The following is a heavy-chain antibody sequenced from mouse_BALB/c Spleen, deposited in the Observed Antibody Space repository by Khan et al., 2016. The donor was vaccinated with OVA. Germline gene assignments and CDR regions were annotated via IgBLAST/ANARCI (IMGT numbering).Heavy chain of an antibody. V-gene: IGHV9-2-1*01. J-gene: IGHJ2*01. CDR2: INTETGEP. Sequence: QIQLVQSGPELKKPGETVKISCKASGYTFTDYSMHWVKQAPGKGLKWMGWINTETGEPTYADDFKGRFAFSLETSASTAYLQINNLKNEDTATYFGARDRYDYFASWGQGTTLTVSS. D-gene: IGHD2-14*01. CDR1: GYTFTDYS. CDR3: ARDRYDYFAS.